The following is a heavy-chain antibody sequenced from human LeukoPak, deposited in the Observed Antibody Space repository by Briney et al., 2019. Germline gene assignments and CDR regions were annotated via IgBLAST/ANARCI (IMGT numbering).Heavy chain of an antibody. CDR3: ARVKMGATVSDYYYYYMDV. Sequence: GGSLRLSCAASGFTFSDYTIHWVRQAPGKRLQSVSAITSNGAYTHYADSVKGRFTISRDNSRNAVFLQMGGLRIEDMAVYYCARVKMGATVSDYYYYYMDVWGTGTTVTVS. J-gene: IGHJ6*03. CDR2: ITSNGAYT. CDR1: GFTFSDYT. D-gene: IGHD1-26*01. V-gene: IGHV3-64*02.